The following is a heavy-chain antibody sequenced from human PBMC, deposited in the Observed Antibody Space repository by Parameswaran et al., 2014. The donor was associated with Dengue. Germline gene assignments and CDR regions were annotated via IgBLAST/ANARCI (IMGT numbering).Heavy chain of an antibody. V-gene: IGHV4-59*12. D-gene: IGHD2-21*02. CDR2: FYYSGSN. CDR3: ATGGGVTVRNWFHS. J-gene: IGHJ5*01. Sequence: RWIRQPPGKGLEWIGYFYYSGSNNYNPSLKSRVTISADTSKNQFSLKVNSVTAADTAVYYCATGGGVTVRNWFHSWGQGDPWSPSPQ.